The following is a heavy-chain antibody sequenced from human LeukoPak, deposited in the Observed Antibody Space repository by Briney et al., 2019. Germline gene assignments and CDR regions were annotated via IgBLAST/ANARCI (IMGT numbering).Heavy chain of an antibody. D-gene: IGHD6-6*01. V-gene: IGHV4-34*01. CDR2: INHSGST. J-gene: IGHJ5*02. CDR3: ARGVHGSSRVGNNWFDP. CDR1: GGSFSGYY. Sequence: SETLSLTCAVYGGSFSGYYWSWIRQPPGKGLEWIGEINHSGSTNYNPSLKSRVTISVDTSKNQFSLKLSSVTAADTAVYYCARGVHGSSRVGNNWFDPWGQGTLVTVSS.